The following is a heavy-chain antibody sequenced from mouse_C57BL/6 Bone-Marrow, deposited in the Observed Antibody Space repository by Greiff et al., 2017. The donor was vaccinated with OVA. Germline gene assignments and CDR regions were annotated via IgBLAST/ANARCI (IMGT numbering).Heavy chain of an antibody. V-gene: IGHV7-3*01. CDR3: ARYRGSSWFAY. J-gene: IGHJ3*01. D-gene: IGHD1-1*01. CDR1: GFTFTDYY. CDR2: IRNKANGYTT. Sequence: EVKVEESGGGLVQPGGSLSLSCAASGFTFTDYYMSWVRQPPGKALEWLGFIRNKANGYTTEYSASVKGRFTISRDNSQSILYLQMNALRAEDSATYYCARYRGSSWFAYWGQGTLVTVSA.